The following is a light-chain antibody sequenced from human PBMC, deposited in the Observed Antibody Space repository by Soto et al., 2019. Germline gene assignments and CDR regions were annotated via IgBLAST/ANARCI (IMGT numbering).Light chain of an antibody. CDR1: QDISNY. J-gene: IGKJ3*01. V-gene: IGKV1-33*01. CDR3: QQYYSTPT. Sequence: DIQMTQSPSSLSASVGDRVTITCQASQDISNYLNWYQQKPGKAPKILIYDASTLETGVPSRFSGSGSGTDFTLTISSLQAEDVAVYYCQQYYSTPTFGPGTKVDVK. CDR2: DAS.